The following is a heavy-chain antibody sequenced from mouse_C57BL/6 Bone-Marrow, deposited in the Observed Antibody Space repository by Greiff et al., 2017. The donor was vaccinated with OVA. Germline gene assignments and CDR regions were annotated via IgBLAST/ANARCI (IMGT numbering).Heavy chain of an antibody. Sequence: EVQLQQSGTVLARPGASVKMSCKTSGYTFTSYWMHWVKQRPGQGLEWIGAIYPGNSDTSYNQKFKGKAKLTAVTSASTAYMELSSLTNEDSAVYYCTRAFTTVVATVYYFDYWGQGTTLTVSS. CDR1: GYTFTSYW. D-gene: IGHD1-1*01. CDR2: IYPGNSDT. J-gene: IGHJ2*01. CDR3: TRAFTTVVATVYYFDY. V-gene: IGHV1-5*01.